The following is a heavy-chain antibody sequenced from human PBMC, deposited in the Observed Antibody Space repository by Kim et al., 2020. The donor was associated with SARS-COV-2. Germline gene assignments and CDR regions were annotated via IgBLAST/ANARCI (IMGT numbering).Heavy chain of an antibody. J-gene: IGHJ3*02. CDR3: AKDLTFGGVIFHDAFDI. Sequence: GGSLRLSCAASGFTFSSYGMHWFRQAPGKGLEWVAVISYDGSNKYYADSVKGRFTISRDNSKNTLYLQMNSLRAEDTAVYYCAKDLTFGGVIFHDAFDIWGQGTMVTVSS. CDR2: ISYDGSNK. D-gene: IGHD3-16*02. CDR1: GFTFSSYG. V-gene: IGHV3-30*18.